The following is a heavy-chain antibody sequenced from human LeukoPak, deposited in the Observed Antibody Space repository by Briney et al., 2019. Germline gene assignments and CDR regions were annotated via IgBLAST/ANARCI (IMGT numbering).Heavy chain of an antibody. Sequence: PSETLSLTCALPGYSLSRGYYWAWFRQPPGKGLEWFGRFYHGGSTYYKPSVKSRVTISVDTSKCQSSLKLCSVTAADTAVYYGAREIVVVPAVMPGLCYMDVGGKGTTVTVSS. CDR2: FYHGGST. D-gene: IGHD2-2*01. J-gene: IGHJ6*03. CDR3: AREIVVVPAVMPGLCYMDV. CDR1: GYSLSRGYY. V-gene: IGHV4-38-2*02.